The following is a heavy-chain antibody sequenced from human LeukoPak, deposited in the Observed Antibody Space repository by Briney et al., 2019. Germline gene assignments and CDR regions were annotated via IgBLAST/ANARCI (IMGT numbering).Heavy chain of an antibody. D-gene: IGHD1-26*01. J-gene: IGHJ4*02. CDR1: GFTFTSSA. V-gene: IGHV1-58*01. CDR2: IVVASGNT. Sequence: SVKVSCKASGFTFTSSAVQWVRRARGQRLEWIGWIVVASGNTNYAQKFQERVTITRDMSTSTAYMELSSLRSEDTAVYYCAADGVVGETGYWGQGTLVTVSS. CDR3: AADGVVGETGY.